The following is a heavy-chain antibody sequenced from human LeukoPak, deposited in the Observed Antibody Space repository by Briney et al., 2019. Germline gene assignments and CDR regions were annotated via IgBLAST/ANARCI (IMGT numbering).Heavy chain of an antibody. CDR2: IRYDGKNK. CDR1: GFIFSTYG. D-gene: IGHD3-22*01. Sequence: GGSLRLSCAASGFIFSTYGMHWVRQAPGKGLEWVAFIRYDGKNKYYADSVKGRFTISRDNAKNSLYLQMNSLRAEDTAVYYCARGRDQDYYDSSPDDAFDIWGQGTMVTVSS. CDR3: ARGRDQDYYDSSPDDAFDI. J-gene: IGHJ3*02. V-gene: IGHV3-30*02.